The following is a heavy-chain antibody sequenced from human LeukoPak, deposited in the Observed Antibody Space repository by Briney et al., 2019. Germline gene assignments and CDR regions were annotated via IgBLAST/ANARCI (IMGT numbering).Heavy chain of an antibody. CDR1: GYTFTSYA. Sequence: ASVKVSCKASGYTFTSYAMHWVRQAPGQRLEWMGWINAGNGNTKYSQKFQGRVTITRDTSASTAYMELSSLRSEDMAVYYCARDRKSCTNGVCYRNAVDYWGQGTLVTVSS. D-gene: IGHD2-8*01. V-gene: IGHV1-3*01. J-gene: IGHJ4*02. CDR2: INAGNGNT. CDR3: ARDRKSCTNGVCYRNAVDY.